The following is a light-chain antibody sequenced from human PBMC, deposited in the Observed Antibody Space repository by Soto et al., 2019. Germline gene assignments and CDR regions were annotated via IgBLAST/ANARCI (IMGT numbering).Light chain of an antibody. J-gene: IGKJ4*02. CDR3: QQYGTSPRA. CDR1: QSGTNSF. V-gene: IGKV3-20*01. CDR2: GAA. Sequence: EIVMTQSPGILSLSPGERATLSCRASQSGTNSFLAWYQQKPGQAPRHLLYGAASRATGIPARFSGRGSGTDSTLSINRLEHEDFGVYYCQQYGTSPRALGGGTKVEIK.